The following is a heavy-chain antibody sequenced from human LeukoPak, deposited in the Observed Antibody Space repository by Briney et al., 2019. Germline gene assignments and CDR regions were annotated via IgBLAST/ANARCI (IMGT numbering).Heavy chain of an antibody. CDR3: ARDLAVAGTH. CDR1: GFTFRSYS. J-gene: IGHJ4*02. Sequence: GGSLRLSCSAAGFTFRSYSMNWVRQAPGKGLEWVSSISSSSSYIYYADSVKGRFTISRDNAKNSLYLQMNSLRAEDTAVYYCARDLAVAGTHWGQGTLVTVSS. D-gene: IGHD6-19*01. V-gene: IGHV3-21*01. CDR2: ISSSSSYI.